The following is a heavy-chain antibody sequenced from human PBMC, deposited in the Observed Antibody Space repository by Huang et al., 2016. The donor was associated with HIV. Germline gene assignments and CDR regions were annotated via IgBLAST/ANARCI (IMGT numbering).Heavy chain of an antibody. Sequence: QVQLEQWGAGLLKPSETLSLTCAVYGGSFSGYFWHWIRQSPGKGLEWIGQINHAGVTDYNPSRKSRANISVDTSKNQCSLKLTSGTAADTAIYYCAREIMISFGGPFDSWGHGNLVTVSS. V-gene: IGHV4-34*02. J-gene: IGHJ5*01. CDR2: INHAGVT. CDR3: AREIMISFGGPFDS. CDR1: GGSFSGYF. D-gene: IGHD3-16*01.